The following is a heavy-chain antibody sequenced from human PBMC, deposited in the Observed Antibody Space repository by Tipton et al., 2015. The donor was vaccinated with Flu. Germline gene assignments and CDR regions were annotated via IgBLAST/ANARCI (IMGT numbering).Heavy chain of an antibody. D-gene: IGHD4-17*01. CDR3: ASAPTMNTFFF. CDR1: GASISDYY. CDR2: ISYSGTT. J-gene: IGHJ4*02. V-gene: IGHV4-59*08. Sequence: TLSLTCSVSGASISDYYWNWIRPRPGKGLEWLAHISYSGTTDYNPSLKSRLTVSADTSKNQFSLKLTSLTATDTAIYYCASAPTMNTFFFWGQGTLVTVSS.